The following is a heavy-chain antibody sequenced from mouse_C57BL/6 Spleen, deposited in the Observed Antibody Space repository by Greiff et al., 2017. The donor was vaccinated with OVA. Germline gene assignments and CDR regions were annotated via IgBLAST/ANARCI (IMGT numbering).Heavy chain of an antibody. Sequence: EVNVVESGGGLVQSGRSLRLSCATSGFTFSDFYMEWVRQAPGKGLEWIAASRNKANDYTTEYSASVKGRFIVSRDTSQSILYLQMNALRAEDTAIYYCAREGYYGYGYAMDYWGQGTSVTVSS. J-gene: IGHJ4*01. D-gene: IGHD2-2*01. CDR3: AREGYYGYGYAMDY. CDR1: GFTFSDFY. V-gene: IGHV7-1*01. CDR2: SRNKANDYTT.